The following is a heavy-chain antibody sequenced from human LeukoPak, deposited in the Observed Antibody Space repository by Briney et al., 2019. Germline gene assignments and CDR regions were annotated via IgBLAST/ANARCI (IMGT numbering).Heavy chain of an antibody. Sequence: ASVKVSCKASGYTFTGYYMHWVRQAPGQGLEWMGRINPNSGGTNYAQKFQGRVTMTRDTSISTAYMELSRLRSDDTAVYYCARDSSCSGGSCYEYYYYGMDVWGQGTTVTVSS. J-gene: IGHJ6*02. V-gene: IGHV1-2*06. CDR3: ARDSSCSGGSCYEYYYYGMDV. CDR2: INPNSGGT. CDR1: GYTFTGYY. D-gene: IGHD2-15*01.